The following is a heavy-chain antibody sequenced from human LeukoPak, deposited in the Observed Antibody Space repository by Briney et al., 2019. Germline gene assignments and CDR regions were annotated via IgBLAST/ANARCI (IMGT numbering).Heavy chain of an antibody. CDR3: ASWVYHPHFDY. CDR1: GFTVSSNF. Sequence: PVESLRLSCAASGFTVSSNFMTWVRQFPGKGLEWVSIIYRDGSTYYADSVKGRFTISRDNYKNTLYLQINSLRVEDTAVYYCASWVYHPHFDYWGQGTLVTVSS. D-gene: IGHD1-14*01. V-gene: IGHV3-66*01. CDR2: IYRDGST. J-gene: IGHJ4*02.